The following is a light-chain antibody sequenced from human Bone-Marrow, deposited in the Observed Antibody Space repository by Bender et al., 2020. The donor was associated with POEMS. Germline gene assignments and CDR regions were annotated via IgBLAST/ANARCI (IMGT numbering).Light chain of an antibody. Sequence: QSALTQPPSASGTPGQRVTISCSGSSSNIGGNAVNWWQQLPGTAPKLLIYGNDHRASGVPDRFSGAKSGASASLAISGLQSEDEADYFCSAWDGILNGWVFGGGTELTVL. CDR2: GND. J-gene: IGLJ3*02. CDR3: SAWDGILNGWV. CDR1: SSNIGGNA. V-gene: IGLV1-44*01.